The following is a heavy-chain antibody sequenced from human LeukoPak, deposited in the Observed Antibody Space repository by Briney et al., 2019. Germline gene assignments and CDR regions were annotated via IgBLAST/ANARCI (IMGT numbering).Heavy chain of an antibody. D-gene: IGHD5-24*01. CDR1: GGSINRHY. V-gene: IGHV4-59*08. CDR3: ARHRGEADGYNPFDY. CDR2: IYHSGST. Sequence: SETLSLTCIVSGGSINRHYWNWIRQPPGKGLEWIGNIYHSGSTNYNPSLKSRVTISVDTSKNQFSLKLTSVTAADTAVYYCARHRGEADGYNPFDYWGQGTLVTVSS. J-gene: IGHJ4*02.